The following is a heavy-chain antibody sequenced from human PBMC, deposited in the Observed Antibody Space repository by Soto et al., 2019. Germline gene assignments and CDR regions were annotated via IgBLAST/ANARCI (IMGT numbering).Heavy chain of an antibody. V-gene: IGHV3-23*01. Sequence: EVQLLESGGGLVQPGGSLRLSCAASGFTFSNYAMKWVRQAPGKGLEWVSLIGESGTPTYYADSVKGRFTISRDNSGNTLFLEMYSLRVEDTAVYYCARYIPGVRYYGMDVWGQGTTVTVSS. J-gene: IGHJ6*02. CDR2: IGESGTPT. CDR3: ARYIPGVRYYGMDV. CDR1: GFTFSNYA. D-gene: IGHD2-2*01.